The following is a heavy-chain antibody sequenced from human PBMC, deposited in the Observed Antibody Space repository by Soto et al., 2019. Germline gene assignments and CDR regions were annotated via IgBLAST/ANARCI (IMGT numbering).Heavy chain of an antibody. CDR2: IYYSGTT. CDR1: GGSVSSGSHY. J-gene: IGHJ3*01. D-gene: IGHD5-18*01. CDR3: ARDYRGYTYGYAFDV. V-gene: IGHV4-61*01. Sequence: QVQLHESGPGLVKPSETLSLTYTVSGGSVSSGSHYWSWIRQPPGKGLEWIGHIYYSGTTNYNPSLNSRVTISVDTSKNQFSLKLNSVTSADTAVYYCARDYRGYTYGYAFDVWGQGTMVTVSS.